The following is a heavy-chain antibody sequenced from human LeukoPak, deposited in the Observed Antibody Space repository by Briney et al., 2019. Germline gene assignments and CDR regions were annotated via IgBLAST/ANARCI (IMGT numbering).Heavy chain of an antibody. D-gene: IGHD5-18*01. V-gene: IGHV3-30-3*01. CDR3: ARDRDTAMDL. CDR1: GFTFSNYA. CDR2: ISYDGNDK. Sequence: GGSLRLSCAASGFTFSNYAMHWVRQAPGMGLEWVAIISYDGNDKYYTDSVKGRFTISRDKSKNTLYLQMNSPRAEDTAVYYCARDRDTAMDLWGQGTLVTVSS. J-gene: IGHJ5*02.